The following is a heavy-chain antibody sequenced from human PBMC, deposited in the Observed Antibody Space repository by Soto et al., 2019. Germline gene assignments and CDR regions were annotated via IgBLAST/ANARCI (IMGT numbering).Heavy chain of an antibody. V-gene: IGHV4-59*08. D-gene: IGHD4-17*01. CDR3: ARRRIRFDY. Sequence: QVQLQESGPGLVKPSETLSLTCTVSGGSISSYYWSWIRQPPGKGLEWIGYIYYSGSTNYNPSLKSRVTISVDTSKNQFSLQLSSVTAADTAVYYCARRRIRFDYWGQGTLVTVSS. CDR1: GGSISSYY. J-gene: IGHJ4*02. CDR2: IYYSGST.